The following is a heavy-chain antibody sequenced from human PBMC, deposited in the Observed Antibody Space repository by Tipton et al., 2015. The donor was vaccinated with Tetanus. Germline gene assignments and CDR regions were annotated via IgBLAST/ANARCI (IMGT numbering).Heavy chain of an antibody. V-gene: IGHV1-69*01. CDR3: AKFDGYDYWYFDY. J-gene: IGHJ4*02. Sequence: QLVQSGAEVKRPGSSVKISCNASGGTYTTHGVTWVRQAPGQRLEWIGGILPKFHTIKYAQKFEDRVTITADETATTAHMELRSLISEDTAVYYCAKFDGYDYWYFDYWGQGTLVTVSS. D-gene: IGHD5-12*01. CDR2: ILPKFHTI. CDR1: GGTYTTHG.